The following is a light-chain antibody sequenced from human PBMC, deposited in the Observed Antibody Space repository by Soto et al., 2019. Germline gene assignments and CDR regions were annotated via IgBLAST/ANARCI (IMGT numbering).Light chain of an antibody. CDR2: GGS. V-gene: IGKV3-20*01. CDR3: HCHQFDSSRVYS. J-gene: IGKJ2*03. Sequence: EIVLTQSPVTLSLSPGERATLSCTASQSVTSTYLAWYQQKPGQSPRLIIYGGSTRASDFPDRFSGGGSGTDFTRIIRRVEPDDSAVYYCHCHQFDSSRVYSFGQGTKLEI. CDR1: QSVTSTY.